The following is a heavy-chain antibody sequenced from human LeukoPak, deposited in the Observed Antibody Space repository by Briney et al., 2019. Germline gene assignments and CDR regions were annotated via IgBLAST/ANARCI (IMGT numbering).Heavy chain of an antibody. Sequence: SETLSLTCTVSGGSISSYYWSWIRQPAGKGLEWIGRIYSSGSTDYNPSLKSRVTMSVDTSKNKFSLKLSSVTAADTAVYYCAKVAKYYYGPETYFFFEHWGQGTLVTVSS. CDR2: IYSSGST. D-gene: IGHD3-10*01. J-gene: IGHJ4*02. CDR3: AKVAKYYYGPETYFFFEH. CDR1: GGSISSYY. V-gene: IGHV4-4*07.